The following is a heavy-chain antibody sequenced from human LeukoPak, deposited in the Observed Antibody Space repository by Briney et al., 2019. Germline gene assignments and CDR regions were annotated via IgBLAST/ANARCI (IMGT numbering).Heavy chain of an antibody. CDR3: ARGGCSSTSCPTTFDY. CDR2: MNPNSGST. CDR1: GYTFTSYD. V-gene: IGHV1-8*01. J-gene: IGHJ4*02. Sequence: GASVKVSCKASGYTFTSYDINWVRQATGQGLEWMGWMNPNSGSTGYAQKFQGRVTMTRNTSISTAYMELSSLRSEDTAVYYCARGGCSSTSCPTTFDYWGQGTLVTVSS. D-gene: IGHD2-2*01.